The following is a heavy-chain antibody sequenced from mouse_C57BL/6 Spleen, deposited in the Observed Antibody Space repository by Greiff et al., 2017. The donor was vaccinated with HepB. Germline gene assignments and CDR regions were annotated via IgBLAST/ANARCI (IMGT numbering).Heavy chain of an antibody. CDR2: IDPSDSYT. J-gene: IGHJ3*01. CDR3: ARGGRSGWFAY. V-gene: IGHV1-69*01. CDR1: GYTFTSYW. Sequence: QVQLQQPGAELVMPGASVKLSCKASGYTFTSYWMHWVKQRPGQGLEWIGEIDPSDSYTNYNQKFKGKSTLTVDKSSSTAYMQLSSLTSEDSAVYYCARGGRSGWFAYWGQGTLVTVSA. D-gene: IGHD1-1*01.